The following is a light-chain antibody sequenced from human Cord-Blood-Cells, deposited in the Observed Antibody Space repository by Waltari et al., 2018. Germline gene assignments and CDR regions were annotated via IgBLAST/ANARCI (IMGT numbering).Light chain of an antibody. CDR2: LGS. CDR1: QSLLHSNGYNY. Sequence: DIEMTQALLSSPVTPGEPASISCRSSQSLLHSNGYNYLDWYLQKPGQSPQLLIYLGSNRASGVPDRFSGSGSGTDFTLKISRVEAEDVGVYYCMQALQTPRTFGQGTKVEIK. CDR3: MQALQTPRT. J-gene: IGKJ1*01. V-gene: IGKV2-28*01.